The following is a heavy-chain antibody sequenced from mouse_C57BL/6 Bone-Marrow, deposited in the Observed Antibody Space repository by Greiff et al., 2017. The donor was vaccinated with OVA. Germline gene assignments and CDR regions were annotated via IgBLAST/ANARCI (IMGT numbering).Heavy chain of an antibody. V-gene: IGHV3-6*01. CDR1: GYSITSGYY. CDR3: ARDHYYGSSYLYYFDY. D-gene: IGHD1-1*01. Sequence: EVKLMESGPGLVKPSQSLSLTCSVTGYSITSGYYWNWIRQFPGNKLEWMGYISYDGSNKYNPSLKNRISITRDTSKNQFFLKLNSVTTEDTATYYCARDHYYGSSYLYYFDYWGQGTTLTVSS. CDR2: ISYDGSN. J-gene: IGHJ2*01.